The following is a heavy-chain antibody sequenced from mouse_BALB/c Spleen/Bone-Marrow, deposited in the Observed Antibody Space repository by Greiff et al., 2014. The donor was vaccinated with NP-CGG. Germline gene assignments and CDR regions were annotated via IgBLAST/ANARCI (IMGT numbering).Heavy chain of an antibody. D-gene: IGHD1-1*01. J-gene: IGHJ3*01. CDR2: INPYNDGA. V-gene: IGHV1-14*01. CDR1: GYTFTTYV. CDR3: GRDYCGSTSFAY. Sequence: VQLKESGPELVKPGASVKMSCKASGYTFTTYVMHWVKQKPGQGLEWIGYINPYNDGAKYNEKFKGKATLTSDKSSSTAYMELSSLTSEDSAVYYCGRDYCGSTSFAYWGQGTLVTVSA.